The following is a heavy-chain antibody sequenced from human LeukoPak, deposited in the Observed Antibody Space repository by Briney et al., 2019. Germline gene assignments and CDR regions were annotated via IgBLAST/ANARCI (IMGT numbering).Heavy chain of an antibody. Sequence: GASVKVSCKASGGTFSSYAISWVRQAPGQGLEWMGGIIPIFGTANYAQKFQGTVTITADESTSTAYMELSSLRSEDTAVYYCARGGELNYYYYYMDVWGKGTTVTVSS. J-gene: IGHJ6*03. V-gene: IGHV1-69*13. D-gene: IGHD3-10*01. CDR2: IIPIFGTA. CDR1: GGTFSSYA. CDR3: ARGGELNYYYYYMDV.